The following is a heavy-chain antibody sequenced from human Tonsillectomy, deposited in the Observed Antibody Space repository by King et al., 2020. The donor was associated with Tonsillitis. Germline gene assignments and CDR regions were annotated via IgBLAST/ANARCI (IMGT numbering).Heavy chain of an antibody. CDR1: GFTFSSYA. V-gene: IGHV3-23*04. Sequence: VQLVESGGGLVQPGGSLRLSCAASGFTFSSYAMSWVRQAPGTGLEWVSAISGSGGSTYYADSVKGRFTISRDNSKNTLYLQMNSLRAEDTAVYYCAKLVVDYDILTGYSGEPFDYWGQGTLVTVSS. D-gene: IGHD3-9*01. CDR2: ISGSGGST. J-gene: IGHJ4*02. CDR3: AKLVVDYDILTGYSGEPFDY.